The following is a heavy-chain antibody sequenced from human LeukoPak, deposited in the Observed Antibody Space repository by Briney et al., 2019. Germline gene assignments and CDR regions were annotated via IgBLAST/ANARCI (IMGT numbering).Heavy chain of an antibody. CDR1: GFTFSSYA. Sequence: GGSLRLSCAASGFTFSSYAMHWVRQAPGKGLEWVAVISYDGSNKYYADSVKGRFTISRDNSKNTLYLQMNSLRAEDTAVYYCARGGVVGVDYWGQGTLVTVSS. J-gene: IGHJ4*02. D-gene: IGHD3-22*01. CDR2: ISYDGSNK. V-gene: IGHV3-30-3*01. CDR3: ARGGVVGVDY.